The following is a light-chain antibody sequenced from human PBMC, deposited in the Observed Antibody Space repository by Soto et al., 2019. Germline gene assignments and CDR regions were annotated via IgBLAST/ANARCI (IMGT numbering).Light chain of an antibody. CDR2: EAS. J-gene: IGKJ5*01. Sequence: DTVLTQSPGTLSLSPGERATLSCRASQSVNSRYIAWYQVKPGQAPRLLIYEASSRATGIPDRFSGVVSGTDFTLSISKVEPEDLAVYYGQQCGRPPRATFGQFTRLEIK. CDR3: QQCGRPPRAT. V-gene: IGKV3-20*01. CDR1: QSVNSRY.